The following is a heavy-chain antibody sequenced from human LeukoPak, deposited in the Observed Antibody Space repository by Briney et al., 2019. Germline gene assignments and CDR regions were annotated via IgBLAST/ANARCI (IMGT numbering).Heavy chain of an antibody. V-gene: IGHV3-21*04. Sequence: GGSLRLSCAASGFTFSSYSMNWVRQAPGRGLEWVSSISSSSSYIYYADSVKGRFTISRDNAKNSLYLQMNSLRAEDTAVYYCARDGYSGSYYRLYYFFMDVWGKGTTVTVSS. CDR3: ARDGYSGSYYRLYYFFMDV. J-gene: IGHJ6*03. D-gene: IGHD1-26*01. CDR1: GFTFSSYS. CDR2: ISSSSSYI.